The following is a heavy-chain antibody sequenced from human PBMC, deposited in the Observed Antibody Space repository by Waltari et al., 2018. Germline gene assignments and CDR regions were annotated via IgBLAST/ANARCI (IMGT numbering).Heavy chain of an antibody. CDR2: IYYIGDT. Sequence: QLQLQESGAGLVKPSETLALTCTVSGASVNTNRYYWGWIRQPPGKGLEWIGSIYYIGDTYYNPALKSRVTISIDTSKNQFSLKLSSVTAADTAVYYCARHTPDLPPYWGQGTLVTVSS. CDR3: ARHTPDLPPY. V-gene: IGHV4-39*01. J-gene: IGHJ4*02. CDR1: GASVNTNRYY.